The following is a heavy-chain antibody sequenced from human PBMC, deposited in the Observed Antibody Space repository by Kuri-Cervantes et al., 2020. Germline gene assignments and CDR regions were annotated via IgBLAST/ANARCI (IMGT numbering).Heavy chain of an antibody. D-gene: IGHD6-13*01. CDR2: ITYDGSNK. CDR1: GFTFSSYA. CDR3: ARDKGYSSSWYYFDY. J-gene: IGHJ4*02. Sequence: GESLKISCAASGFTFSSYAMHWVRQAPGKGLEWVAVITYDGSNKYDADSVKGRFTISRDNSKNTLYLQMNSLRDEATAVYYCARDKGYSSSWYYFDYWGQGTLVTVSS. V-gene: IGHV3-30-3*01.